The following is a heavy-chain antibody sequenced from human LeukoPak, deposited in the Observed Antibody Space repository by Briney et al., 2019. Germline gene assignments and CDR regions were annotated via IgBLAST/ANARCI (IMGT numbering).Heavy chain of an antibody. V-gene: IGHV3-23*01. CDR3: AKVCPYCRAGSYYFDY. CDR1: GFTFSSYA. D-gene: IGHD2-15*01. CDR2: ISGSGGST. Sequence: PGGSLRLSCAASGFTFSSYAMSWVRQAPGKGLEWVSAISGSGGSTYYADSVKGRFTISRDNSKNTLYLQMNSLRAEDTAVYYCAKVCPYCRAGSYYFDYWGQGTLVTVSS. J-gene: IGHJ4*02.